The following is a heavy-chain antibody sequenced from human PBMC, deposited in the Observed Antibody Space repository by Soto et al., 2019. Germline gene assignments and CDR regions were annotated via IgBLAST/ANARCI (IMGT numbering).Heavy chain of an antibody. CDR2: ITPGGGIT. CDR3: AKVLSELVPRYFDT. D-gene: IGHD6-13*01. J-gene: IGHJ4*02. CDR1: GYTFTTYD. Sequence: QVQLVQSGAEVKKPGASVRVSCKASGYTFTTYDIHWVRQAPGLGLEWMGIITPGGGITSYAQKFKGRITMTTDTSTSTVYMELSSLRSEDTAMYYCAKVLSELVPRYFDTWGQGTLVTVSS. V-gene: IGHV1-46*01.